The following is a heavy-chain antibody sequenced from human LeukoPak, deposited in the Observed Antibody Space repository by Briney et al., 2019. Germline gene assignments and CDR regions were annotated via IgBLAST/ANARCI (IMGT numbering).Heavy chain of an antibody. D-gene: IGHD3-10*01. J-gene: IGHJ4*02. CDR2: IIPILGIA. CDR1: GGTFSSYA. Sequence: SVKVSCKASGGTFSSYAISWVRQAPGQGLEWMGRIIPILGIANYAQKFQGRVTITADKSTSTAYMELRSLRSDDTAVYYCARDRPTLIRGVKDYWGQGTLVTVSA. CDR3: ARDRPTLIRGVKDY. V-gene: IGHV1-69*04.